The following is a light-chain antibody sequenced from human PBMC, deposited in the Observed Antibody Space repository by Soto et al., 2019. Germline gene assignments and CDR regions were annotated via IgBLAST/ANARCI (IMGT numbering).Light chain of an antibody. V-gene: IGLV2-14*01. J-gene: IGLJ1*01. CDR2: DVS. Sequence: QSALTQPASVSGSPGQSITISCTGTRSDVGGYNYVSWYQQHPGKAPKLMIYDVSNLPSGVSNRFSGSKSGNTASLTISGLQAEDEADYYCCSYSSTSTLYVFGPGTKVTVL. CDR3: CSYSSTSTLYV. CDR1: RSDVGGYNY.